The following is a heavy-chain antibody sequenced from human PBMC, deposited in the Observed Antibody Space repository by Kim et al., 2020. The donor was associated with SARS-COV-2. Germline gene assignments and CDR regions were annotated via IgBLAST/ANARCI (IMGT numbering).Heavy chain of an antibody. CDR3: ARGGVVVVAFDY. CDR2: INHIGST. J-gene: IGHJ4*02. Sequence: SETLSLTCAVYGGSFSGYYWSWIRQPPGKGLEWIGEINHIGSTNYNPSLQSRVTISVDTSKNQFSLKLSSVTAADTAVYYCARGGVVVVAFDYWGQGTLGTVSS. V-gene: IGHV4-34*01. CDR1: GGSFSGYY. D-gene: IGHD2-15*01.